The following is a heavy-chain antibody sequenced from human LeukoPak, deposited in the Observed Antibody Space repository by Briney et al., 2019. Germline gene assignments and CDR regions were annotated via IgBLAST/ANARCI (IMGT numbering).Heavy chain of an antibody. J-gene: IGHJ4*02. V-gene: IGHV5-51*01. D-gene: IGHD3-22*01. CDR2: IYPDDSDT. Sequence: GESLKISCKGSGYNFANYWIGWVRQMPGKGLEWMGIIYPDDSDTRYGPSFQGQVTFSADKSISTAYLQWSSLKASDTAMYYCARSNSAYFYDSFGYYYRWWGQGTLVTVSS. CDR3: ARSNSAYFYDSFGYYYRW. CDR1: GYNFANYW.